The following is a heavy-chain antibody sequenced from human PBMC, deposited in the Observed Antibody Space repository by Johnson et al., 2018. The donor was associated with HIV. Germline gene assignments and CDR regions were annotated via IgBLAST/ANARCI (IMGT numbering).Heavy chain of an antibody. J-gene: IGHJ3*02. CDR2: LDTGGTT. CDR1: GFTVSNTY. Sequence: VQLVESGGGLIQPGGSLRLSCATSGFTVSNTYMTWVRQAPGKGLEWVSGLDTGGTTDYAAPVNGRFTISRDDSKNTLYLQMNSLRAEDTAVYYCAKEERLQFDAFDIWGQGTMVTVSS. CDR3: AKEERLQFDAFDI. V-gene: IGHV3-53*01. D-gene: IGHD4-11*01.